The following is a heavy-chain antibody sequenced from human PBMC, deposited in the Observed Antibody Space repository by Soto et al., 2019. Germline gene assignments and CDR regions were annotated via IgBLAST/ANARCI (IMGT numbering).Heavy chain of an antibody. J-gene: IGHJ3*02. D-gene: IGHD4-17*01. Sequence: GGSLRLSCAASGFTFSSYGMHWVRQAPGKGLEWVAVIWYDGSNKYYADSVKGRFTISRDNSKNTLYLQMNSLRAEDTAVYYCARGHGYDYGDYRQGRHAFDIWGQGTMVT. V-gene: IGHV3-33*01. CDR1: GFTFSSYG. CDR2: IWYDGSNK. CDR3: ARGHGYDYGDYRQGRHAFDI.